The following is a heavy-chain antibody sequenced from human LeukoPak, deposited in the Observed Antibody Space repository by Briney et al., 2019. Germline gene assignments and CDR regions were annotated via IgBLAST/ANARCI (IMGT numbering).Heavy chain of an antibody. V-gene: IGHV3-30*18. D-gene: IGHD4-23*01. CDR1: GFTFSSYG. J-gene: IGHJ4*02. Sequence: GGSPRLSCAASGFTFSSYGMHWVRQAPGKGLEWVAVISYDGSNKYYADSVKGRLTISRDNSKNTLYLQMNSLRAEDTAVYYCAKDRTTVVTPFDYWGQGTLVTVSS. CDR2: ISYDGSNK. CDR3: AKDRTTVVTPFDY.